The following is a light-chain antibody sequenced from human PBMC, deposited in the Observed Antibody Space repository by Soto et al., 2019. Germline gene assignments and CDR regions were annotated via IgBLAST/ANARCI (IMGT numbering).Light chain of an antibody. J-gene: IGKJ1*01. CDR2: GAS. Sequence: EIVVTQSPATLSLSLGGRATLSCRPSQSVSTHLAWDQQKPGQAPRLLIYGASTRATGIPDRFSGSGSGTDFTLTISRLEPEDSAVYYCQQYGSSPTWTFGQGTKVDIK. CDR1: QSVSTH. V-gene: IGKV3-20*01. CDR3: QQYGSSPTWT.